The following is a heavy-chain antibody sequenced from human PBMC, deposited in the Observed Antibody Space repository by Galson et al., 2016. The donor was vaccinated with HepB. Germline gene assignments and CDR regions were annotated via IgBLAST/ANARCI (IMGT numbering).Heavy chain of an antibody. CDR3: ARAVMLGRGMDV. V-gene: IGHV4-39*02. J-gene: IGHJ6*02. D-gene: IGHD3-10*01. CDR2: IHSSGTS. Sequence: TLSLTCSVSGDSISNVGRHWGWFRQSPGMGLEYIGSIHSSGTSYYNPSLTSRVTVSADTPRNQFSLHLNSVTPEDTAVYYCARAVMLGRGMDVWGQGTTVTVSS. CDR1: GDSISNVGRH.